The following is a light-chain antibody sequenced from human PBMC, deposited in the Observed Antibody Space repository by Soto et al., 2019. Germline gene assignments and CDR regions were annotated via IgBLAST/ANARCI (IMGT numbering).Light chain of an antibody. CDR2: EGS. V-gene: IGLV2-14*02. Sequence: QSVLTQPASVSGSPGQSITISCTGTSSDVGSYNLVSWYQQHPGKAPKLMIYEGSKRPSGVSNRFSGSKSGNTASLTISGLQAGDEADYYCQSYDSSLSGYVFGTGTKVTVL. CDR1: SSDVGSYNL. CDR3: QSYDSSLSGYV. J-gene: IGLJ1*01.